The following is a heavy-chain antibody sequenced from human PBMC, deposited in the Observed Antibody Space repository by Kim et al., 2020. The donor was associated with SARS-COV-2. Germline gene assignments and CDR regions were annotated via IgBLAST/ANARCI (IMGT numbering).Heavy chain of an antibody. D-gene: IGHD5-12*01. J-gene: IGHJ6*02. Sequence: SETLSLTCTASGGSISSGYYYWSRIRQPPGMGLVWIGYIYYSGSTYYNPSLKSRVTISVDTSKNQFSLKLSSVTAADTAVYYCARALTGYDWAYYYYGMDVWGQGTTVTVSS. V-gene: IGHV4-30-4*01. CDR2: IYYSGST. CDR3: ARALTGYDWAYYYYGMDV. CDR1: GGSISSGYYY.